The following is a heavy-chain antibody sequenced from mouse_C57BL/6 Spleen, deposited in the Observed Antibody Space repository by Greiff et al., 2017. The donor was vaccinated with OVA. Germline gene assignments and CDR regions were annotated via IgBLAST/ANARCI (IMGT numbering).Heavy chain of an antibody. J-gene: IGHJ4*01. Sequence: QVQLKESGPGLVAPSQSLSITCTVSGFSLTSYAISWVRQPPGKGLEWLGVLWTGGGTNYNSALKSRLSISKDNSKSQVFLKMNSLQTDDTARYYCAREGTTRRAMDYWGQGTSVTVSS. CDR1: GFSLTSYA. D-gene: IGHD2-12*01. CDR2: LWTGGGT. V-gene: IGHV2-9-1*01. CDR3: AREGTTRRAMDY.